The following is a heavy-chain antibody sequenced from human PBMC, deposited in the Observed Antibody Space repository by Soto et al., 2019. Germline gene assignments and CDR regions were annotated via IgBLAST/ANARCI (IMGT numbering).Heavy chain of an antibody. V-gene: IGHV3-9*01. Sequence: EVQLVESGGGLVQPGRSLRLSCAASGFTFDDYAMHWVRQAPGKGLEWVSGISWNRGSIGYADSVKGRFTISRDNAKKSLYLQMNSLRAEDTALYYCAKEAVVGYYFDYWGQGTLVTVSS. CDR1: GFTFDDYA. CDR2: ISWNRGSI. CDR3: AKEAVVGYYFDY. J-gene: IGHJ4*02. D-gene: IGHD6-19*01.